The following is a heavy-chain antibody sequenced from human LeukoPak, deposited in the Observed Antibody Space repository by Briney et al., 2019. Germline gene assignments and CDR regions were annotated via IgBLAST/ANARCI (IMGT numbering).Heavy chain of an antibody. Sequence: QPGGSLRLSCAASGFTFSSYAMSWVRQAPGKGLQWVSSISGSGGSTYYADSVKGRFTISRDNSKNTLYVQMNSLRAEDTAVYYCAKHSYGFWRAIDYWGQGTLVTVSS. V-gene: IGHV3-23*01. CDR1: GFTFSSYA. CDR3: AKHSYGFWRAIDY. CDR2: ISGSGGST. J-gene: IGHJ4*02. D-gene: IGHD3-3*01.